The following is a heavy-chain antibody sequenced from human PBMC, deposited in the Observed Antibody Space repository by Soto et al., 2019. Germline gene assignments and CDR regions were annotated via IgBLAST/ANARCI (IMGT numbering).Heavy chain of an antibody. D-gene: IGHD6-19*01. CDR1: GYTFTGYY. CDR2: INPNSGGT. Sequence: GSVKVSCKASGYTFTGYYMHWVRQAPGQGLEWMGWINPNSGGTNYAQKFQGRVTMTRDTSISTAYMELSRLRSDDTAVYYCARGLGSGWYSGFDYYYYGMDVWGQGTTVTVSS. CDR3: ARGLGSGWYSGFDYYYYGMDV. V-gene: IGHV1-2*02. J-gene: IGHJ6*02.